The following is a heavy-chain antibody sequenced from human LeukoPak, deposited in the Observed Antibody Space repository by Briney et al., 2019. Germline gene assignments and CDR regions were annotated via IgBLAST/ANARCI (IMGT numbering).Heavy chain of an antibody. D-gene: IGHD6-13*01. J-gene: IGHJ4*02. CDR3: ARHGTSSSNWYFDY. V-gene: IGHV5-51*01. CDR2: ISPGDSDT. Sequence: GESLKISCKGSGYSFSSYWIGWVRQMPGKGLEWMGIISPGDSDTRYSPSLQGQVTVSADKSISTAYLQWSSLKASDTAMYYCARHGTSSSNWYFDYWGQGTLVTVSS. CDR1: GYSFSSYW.